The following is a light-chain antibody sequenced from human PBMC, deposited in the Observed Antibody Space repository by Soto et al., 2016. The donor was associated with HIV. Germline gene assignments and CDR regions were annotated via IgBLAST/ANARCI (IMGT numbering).Light chain of an antibody. CDR3: QVWDISSDHRV. CDR2: DNS. J-gene: IGLJ1*01. V-gene: IGLV3-21*03. CDR1: NIGSKS. Sequence: SYVLTQPPSVSVAPGKTATITCGGNNIGSKSVHWYQQKPGQAPVLVVYDNSDRPSGIPERFSGSNSGNTATLTISRVEAGDEADYYCQVWDISSDHRVFGTGTKVHRP.